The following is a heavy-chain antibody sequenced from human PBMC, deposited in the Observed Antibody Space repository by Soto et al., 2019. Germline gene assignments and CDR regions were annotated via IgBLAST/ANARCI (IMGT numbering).Heavy chain of an antibody. J-gene: IGHJ6*02. D-gene: IGHD2-15*01. CDR1: GGTFSSYA. Sequence: SVKVSCKASGGTFSSYAISWVRQAPGQGLEWMGGIIPIFGTANYAQKFQGRVTITADESTSTAYMELSSLRSEDTAVYYCARDRPDGYCSGGSCYSPPPKNYYYGMDVWGQGTTVTVSS. CDR2: IIPIFGTA. CDR3: ARDRPDGYCSGGSCYSPPPKNYYYGMDV. V-gene: IGHV1-69*13.